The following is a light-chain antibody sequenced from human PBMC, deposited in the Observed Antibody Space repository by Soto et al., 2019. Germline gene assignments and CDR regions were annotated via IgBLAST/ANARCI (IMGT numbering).Light chain of an antibody. Sequence: QSVLTQPPSVSGAPGQRVTISCTGSSSNIGAGYDVHWYHRLPGTAPKLLIYGNSNRPSGVPDRFSGSKPGTSASLAITGLQAEDEADYYCQSHDSSLSGYVFGTGTKLTVL. CDR2: GNS. V-gene: IGLV1-40*01. CDR3: QSHDSSLSGYV. J-gene: IGLJ1*01. CDR1: SSNIGAGYD.